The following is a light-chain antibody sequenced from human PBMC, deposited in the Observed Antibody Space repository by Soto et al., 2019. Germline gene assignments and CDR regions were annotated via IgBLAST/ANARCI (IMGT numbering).Light chain of an antibody. J-gene: IGLJ1*01. CDR3: SSYTTSYFYV. CDR1: GRDIGAYEY. CDR2: GVK. Sequence: QSALTQPASVSGSPGQSITISCTGSGRDIGAYEYVSWYQQHPGKAPKLLIYGVKNRPSGVSYRFSASKSAFTASLTISGLQAEDEAHYYCSSYTTSYFYVFGPGTKLTVL. V-gene: IGLV2-14*01.